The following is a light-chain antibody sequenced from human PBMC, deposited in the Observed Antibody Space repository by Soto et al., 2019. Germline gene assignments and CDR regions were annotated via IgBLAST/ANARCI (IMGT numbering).Light chain of an antibody. J-gene: IGKJ2*01. V-gene: IGKV2-28*01. Sequence: DIVMTQSPLSLPVTPGEPASISCRSSQSLLHSNGYNYLDWYLQKPGQSPQLLIYLGSNRASGVSDRLSGSGSGTDFTLKISRVEAEDVGVYYCMQALQTPNTFGQGTKLEIK. CDR2: LGS. CDR3: MQALQTPNT. CDR1: QSLLHSNGYNY.